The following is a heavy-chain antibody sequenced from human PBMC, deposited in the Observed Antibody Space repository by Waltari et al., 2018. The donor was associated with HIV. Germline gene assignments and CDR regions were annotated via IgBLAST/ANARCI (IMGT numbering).Heavy chain of an antibody. D-gene: IGHD1-26*01. Sequence: EVQLVESGGGLVQPGGSLRLSCAASGFTFSSFSMNWVRPAQGKGRGWVSYMSSSCSTIYYADSVRGRFTISRDNAKNSLYLQLNSLRAEDTAVYYCARDYSGTYADFDYWGQGTLVTVSS. J-gene: IGHJ4*02. CDR3: ARDYSGTYADFDY. V-gene: IGHV3-48*01. CDR2: MSSSCSTI. CDR1: GFTFSSFS.